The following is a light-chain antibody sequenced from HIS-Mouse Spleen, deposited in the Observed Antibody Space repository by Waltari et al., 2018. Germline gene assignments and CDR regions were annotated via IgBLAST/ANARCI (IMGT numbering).Light chain of an antibody. CDR1: SGSVSTSYY. Sequence: QNVVTQEPSFSVSPGGTVTLTCGLSSGSVSTSYYPSWYQQTPGQAPRTLIYSTNTRSSGVPDRFSGSILGNKAALTITGAQADDESDYYCVLYMGSGIRVFGGGTKLTVL. V-gene: IGLV8-61*01. CDR2: STN. CDR3: VLYMGSGIRV. J-gene: IGLJ3*02.